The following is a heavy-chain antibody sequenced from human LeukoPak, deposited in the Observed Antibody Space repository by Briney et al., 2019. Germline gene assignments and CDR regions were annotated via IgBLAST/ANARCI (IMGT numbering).Heavy chain of an antibody. CDR1: GYTVTSYC. Sequence: ASVKVSCKASGYTVTSYCISWVRQAPGQGLEWMGWISAYDGNTNYAQKLQGSVTMRSNTSTSTAYMELRSLRSDDTAVYSGARVPGWQQLEFDYWGQGTLVTVSS. V-gene: IGHV1-18*01. J-gene: IGHJ4*02. CDR2: ISAYDGNT. CDR3: ARVPGWQQLEFDY. D-gene: IGHD5-24*01.